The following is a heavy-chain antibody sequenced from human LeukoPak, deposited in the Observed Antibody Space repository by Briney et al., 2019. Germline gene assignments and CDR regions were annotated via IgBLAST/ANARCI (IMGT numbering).Heavy chain of an antibody. V-gene: IGHV4-38-2*01. J-gene: IGHJ5*02. D-gene: IGHD6-13*01. Sequence: SETLSLTCAVSGYSISSGYYWGWIRQPPGKGLEWIGIIYHSGSTYYNPSLKSRVTISVDTSKNQFSLKLSSVTAADTAVYYCARAGDPGYSSSWYGNWFDPWGQGTLVIVSS. CDR2: IYHSGST. CDR3: ARAGDPGYSSSWYGNWFDP. CDR1: GYSISSGYY.